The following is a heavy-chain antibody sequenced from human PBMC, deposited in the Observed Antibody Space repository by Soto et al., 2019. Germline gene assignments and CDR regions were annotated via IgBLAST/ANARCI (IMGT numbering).Heavy chain of an antibody. J-gene: IGHJ6*02. D-gene: IGHD6-13*01. CDR3: ARLTIAAAGTDYYYGMDV. CDR2: IDPSDSYT. V-gene: IGHV5-10-1*01. CDR1: GYSFSRYW. Sequence: GEALKISCKGSGYSFSRYWISWVRQMPGKGLEWMGRIDPSDSYTNYSPSFQGHVTISADKSISTAYLQWSSLKASDTAMYYCARLTIAAAGTDYYYGMDVWGQGTTVTVS.